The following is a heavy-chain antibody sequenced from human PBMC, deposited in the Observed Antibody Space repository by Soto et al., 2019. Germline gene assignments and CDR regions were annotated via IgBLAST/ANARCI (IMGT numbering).Heavy chain of an antibody. V-gene: IGHV4-39*01. J-gene: IGHJ5*02. CDR2: IYYSGST. CDR1: GGSISSSSYY. D-gene: IGHD3-3*02. CDR3: ASPKIAFYNWFDP. Sequence: QLQLQESGPGLVRPSETLSLTCTVSGGSISSSSYYWGWIRQPPGKGLEWIGSIYYSGSTYYNPSLKSRVTISVDTSKNHFSLKLSSVTAADTAVYYCASPKIAFYNWFDPWGQGTLVTVSS.